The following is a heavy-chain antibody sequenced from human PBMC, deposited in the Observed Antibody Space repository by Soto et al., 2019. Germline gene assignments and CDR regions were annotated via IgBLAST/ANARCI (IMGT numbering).Heavy chain of an antibody. D-gene: IGHD3-22*01. J-gene: IGHJ4*02. V-gene: IGHV2-5*01. CDR2: IYWNDDK. Sequence: QITLKESGPTLVKPTQTLTLTCTFSGFSLSTSGVGVGWIRRPPGKALEWLALIYWNDDKRYSPSLKSRLTITKDTSKNQVVLTMTNMDPVDTATYYCALSLYYYDSSYFDYWGQGTLVTVSS. CDR3: ALSLYYYDSSYFDY. CDR1: GFSLSTSGVG.